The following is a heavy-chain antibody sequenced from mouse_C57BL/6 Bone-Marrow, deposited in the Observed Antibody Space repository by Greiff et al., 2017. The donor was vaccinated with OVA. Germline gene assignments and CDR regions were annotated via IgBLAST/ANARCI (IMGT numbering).Heavy chain of an antibody. V-gene: IGHV1-80*01. Sequence: QVQLQQSGAELVKPGASVKISCKASGYAFSSYWMNWVKQRPGKGLEWIGQIYPGDGDTNYNGKFKGKATLTADKSSSTAYMQLSSLTSEDSAVYFCARRKLGGGYFDYWGQGTTLTVSS. D-gene: IGHD4-1*01. CDR3: ARRKLGGGYFDY. CDR1: GYAFSSYW. J-gene: IGHJ2*01. CDR2: IYPGDGDT.